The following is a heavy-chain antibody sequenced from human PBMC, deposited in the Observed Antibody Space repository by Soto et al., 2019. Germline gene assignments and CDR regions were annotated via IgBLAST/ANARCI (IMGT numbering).Heavy chain of an antibody. J-gene: IGHJ6*02. D-gene: IGHD3-10*01. Sequence: GGSLRLSCAASGFTVSSNYMSWVRQAPGKGLEWVSVIYSGGSTYYADSVKGRFTISRDNSKNTLYLQMNSLRAEDTAAYYCARKRLLWFGELTGMDVWGQGTTVTVSS. CDR3: ARKRLLWFGELTGMDV. CDR1: GFTVSSNY. V-gene: IGHV3-53*01. CDR2: IYSGGST.